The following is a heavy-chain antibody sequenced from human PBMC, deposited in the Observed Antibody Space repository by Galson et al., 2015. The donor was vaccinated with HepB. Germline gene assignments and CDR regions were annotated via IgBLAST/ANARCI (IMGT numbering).Heavy chain of an antibody. D-gene: IGHD6-13*01. CDR3: ARSFIAAAGTGAYYFDY. CDR1: GFTFSDYY. CDR2: ISSSSSYT. J-gene: IGHJ4*02. V-gene: IGHV3-11*06. Sequence: SLRLSCAASGFTFSDYYMSWIRQAPGKGLEWVSYISSSSSYTNYADSVKGRFTISRDNAKNSLYLQMNSLRAEDTAVYYCARSFIAAAGTGAYYFDYWGQGTLVTVSS.